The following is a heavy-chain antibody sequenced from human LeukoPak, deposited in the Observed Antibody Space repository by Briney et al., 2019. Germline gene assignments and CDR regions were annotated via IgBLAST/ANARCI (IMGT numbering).Heavy chain of an antibody. V-gene: IGHV3-53*01. Sequence: GGSLRLSCAASGFTVSSNYMSWVRQAPGKGLEWVSVIYSGGSTYYADSVKGRFTISRDNSKNTLCLQMNSLRAEDTAVYYCARVKAGYYYYMDVWGKGTTVTVSS. J-gene: IGHJ6*03. D-gene: IGHD3-10*01. CDR3: ARVKAGYYYYMDV. CDR1: GFTVSSNY. CDR2: IYSGGST.